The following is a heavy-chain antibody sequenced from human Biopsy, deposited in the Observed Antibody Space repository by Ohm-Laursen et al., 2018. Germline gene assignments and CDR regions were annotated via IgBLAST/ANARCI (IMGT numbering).Heavy chain of an antibody. J-gene: IGHJ4*02. CDR2: INQSGRT. Sequence: PGTLSLTCEVYGKTFSDYYWSWIRQPPGKGLEWIGQINQSGRTNYNPSFKSRVNISADKSNNQFSLKLTSVTSADTAVYFCGNEVHGRDYWGLGALVTVSS. CDR1: GKTFSDYY. CDR3: GNEVHGRDY. V-gene: IGHV4-34*08. D-gene: IGHD2-15*01.